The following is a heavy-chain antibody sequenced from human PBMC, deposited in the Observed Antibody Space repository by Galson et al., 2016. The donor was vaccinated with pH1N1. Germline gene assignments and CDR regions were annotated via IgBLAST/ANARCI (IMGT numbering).Heavy chain of an antibody. J-gene: IGHJ4*02. CDR2: INPSGGET. CDR3: ARKICTSNSCEFDY. V-gene: IGHV1-46*01. D-gene: IGHD2-8*01. Sequence: SVKVSCKASGYTFPNYFMHWVRQAPGQGLEWMGVINPSGGETTYAQKFQGRVTMTRDRSTSTVYMELSSLRSGDTAVYYCARKICTSNSCEFDYWGQGTLVSVTS. CDR1: GYTFPNYF.